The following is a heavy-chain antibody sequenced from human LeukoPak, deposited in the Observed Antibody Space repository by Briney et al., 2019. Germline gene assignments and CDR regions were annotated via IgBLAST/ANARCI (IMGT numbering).Heavy chain of an antibody. D-gene: IGHD3-22*01. V-gene: IGHV1-18*01. Sequence: ASVKVSCKASGYTFTSYGISWVRQAPGQGLEWMGWISAYNGNTNYAQKLQGRVTMTTDTSTSTAYMELRSLRSDDTAVYYCARGDWGDYYDSSGYRDAFDIWGQGTMVTVSS. CDR1: GYTFTSYG. J-gene: IGHJ3*02. CDR2: ISAYNGNT. CDR3: ARGDWGDYYDSSGYRDAFDI.